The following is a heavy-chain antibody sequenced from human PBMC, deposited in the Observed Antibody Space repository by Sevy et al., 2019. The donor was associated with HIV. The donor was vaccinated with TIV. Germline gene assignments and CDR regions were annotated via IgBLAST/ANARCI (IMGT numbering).Heavy chain of an antibody. Sequence: ASVKVACKISGYTFTSYRITWVRQAPGQGLECMGWIRPHNGDTNYAQKLQGRVSMITYTSTSTAYMELRNLRSDDTAVYYCARAFCSGGRCYSLAYWGQGTLVTVSS. J-gene: IGHJ4*01. D-gene: IGHD2-15*01. CDR1: GYTFTSYR. CDR2: IRPHNGDT. CDR3: ARAFCSGGRCYSLAY. V-gene: IGHV1-18*01.